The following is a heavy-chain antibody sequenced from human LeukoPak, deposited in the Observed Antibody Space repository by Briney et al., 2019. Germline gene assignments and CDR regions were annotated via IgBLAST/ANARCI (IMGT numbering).Heavy chain of an antibody. CDR1: GFTFSSYS. V-gene: IGHV3-21*01. CDR2: ISSSSSYI. J-gene: IGHJ4*02. D-gene: IGHD3-10*01. CDR3: ARDPWFGELHYFDY. Sequence: GGSLRLSCAASGFTFSSYSMKWVRQAPGKGLEWVSSISSSSSYIYYADSMKGRFTISRDNAKNSLYLQMNSLRAEDTGVYYCARDPWFGELHYFDYWGQGTLVTVSS.